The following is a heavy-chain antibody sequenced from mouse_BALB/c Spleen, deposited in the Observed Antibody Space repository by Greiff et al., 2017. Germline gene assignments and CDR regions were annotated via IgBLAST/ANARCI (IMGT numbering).Heavy chain of an antibody. V-gene: IGHV3-6*02. CDR2: ISYDGSN. J-gene: IGHJ2*01. D-gene: IGHD1-2*01. CDR3: ARDRGGEKRPYYFDY. Sequence: EVQLVESGPGLVKPSQSLSLTCSVTGYSITSGYYWNWIRQFPGNKLEWMGYISYDGSNNYNPSLKNRISITRDTSKNQFFLKLNSVTTEDTATYYCARDRGGEKRPYYFDYWGQGTTLTVSS. CDR1: GYSITSGYY.